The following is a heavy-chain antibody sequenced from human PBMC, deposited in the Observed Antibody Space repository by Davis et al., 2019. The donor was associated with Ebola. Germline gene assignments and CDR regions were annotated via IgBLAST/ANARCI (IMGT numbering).Heavy chain of an antibody. J-gene: IGHJ6*02. Sequence: GESLKISCAASGFTFSSYGMHWVRQASGKGLEWVGRIRSKANSYATAYAASVKGRFTISRDDSKNTAYLQMNSLKTEDTAVYYCTRPIPLGYYYGMDVWGQGTTVTVSS. V-gene: IGHV3-73*01. CDR1: GFTFSSYG. CDR3: TRPIPLGYYYGMDV. CDR2: IRSKANSYAT. D-gene: IGHD2-21*01.